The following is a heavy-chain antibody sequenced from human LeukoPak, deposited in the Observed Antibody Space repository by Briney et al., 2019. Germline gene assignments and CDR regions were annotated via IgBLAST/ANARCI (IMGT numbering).Heavy chain of an antibody. CDR3: ARYNRNFDY. V-gene: IGHV4-39*07. CDR1: GGSISSTNYY. Sequence: PSETLSLTCPVSGGSISSTNYYWGWIRQPPGKGLEWIGSIYYSGSTYYNPSLKSRVTISIDTSKNQFSLKLSSVTAADTAVYYCARYNRNFDYWGQGTLVTVSS. J-gene: IGHJ4*02. D-gene: IGHD5-24*01. CDR2: IYYSGST.